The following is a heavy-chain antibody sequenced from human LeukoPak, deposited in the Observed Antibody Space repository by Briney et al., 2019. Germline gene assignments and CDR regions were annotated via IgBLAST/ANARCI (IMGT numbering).Heavy chain of an antibody. Sequence: ASVKVSCKASGYTFTGYYMHWVRQAPGQGLEWMGWINPNSGGTNYAQKFQGRVTMTRDTSISTAYMELSRLRSDDTAVYYCAREGGYDILTGYQDYRGQGTLVTVSS. CDR1: GYTFTGYY. J-gene: IGHJ4*02. CDR2: INPNSGGT. CDR3: AREGGYDILTGYQDY. V-gene: IGHV1-2*02. D-gene: IGHD3-9*01.